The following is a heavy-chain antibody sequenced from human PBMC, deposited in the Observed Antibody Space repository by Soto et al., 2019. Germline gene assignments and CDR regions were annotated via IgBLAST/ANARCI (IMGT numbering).Heavy chain of an antibody. CDR3: ARPITMVRGVNSPDAFDI. CDR1: GGSISSYY. D-gene: IGHD3-10*01. Sequence: PSETLSLTCTVSGGSISSYYWSWIRQPPGKGLEWIGYIYYSGSTNYNPSLKSRVTISVDTSKNQFSLKLSPVTAADTAVYYCARPITMVRGVNSPDAFDIWGQGTVVTVSS. V-gene: IGHV4-59*01. J-gene: IGHJ3*02. CDR2: IYYSGST.